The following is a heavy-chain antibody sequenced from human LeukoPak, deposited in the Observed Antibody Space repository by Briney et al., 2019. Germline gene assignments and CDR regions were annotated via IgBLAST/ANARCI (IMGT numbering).Heavy chain of an antibody. CDR3: ATGGYYYDFDY. Sequence: SETLSLTCTVSGGSISSSSYYWGWIRQPPGKGLEWIGSIYYSGSTYYNPSLKSRVTISVDTSKNQFSLKLSSVTAADTAVYYCATGGYYYDFDYWGQGTLVTVSS. CDR1: GGSISSSSYY. D-gene: IGHD3-22*01. V-gene: IGHV4-39*07. J-gene: IGHJ4*02. CDR2: IYYSGST.